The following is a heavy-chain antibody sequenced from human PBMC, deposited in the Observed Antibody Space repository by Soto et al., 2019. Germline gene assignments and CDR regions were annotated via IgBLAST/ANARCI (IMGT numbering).Heavy chain of an antibody. J-gene: IGHJ6*02. D-gene: IGHD6-19*01. Sequence: GASVKVSCKASGYTFTSYGISWVRQAPGQGLEWMGWIIDYNGNTNYAQKLQGRVTMTTDTSTSTAYMELRSLRPDDTAVYYCARKALAVGGLSYYGMDVWGPGTTVTVSS. CDR3: ARKALAVGGLSYYGMDV. V-gene: IGHV1-18*01. CDR1: GYTFTSYG. CDR2: IIDYNGNT.